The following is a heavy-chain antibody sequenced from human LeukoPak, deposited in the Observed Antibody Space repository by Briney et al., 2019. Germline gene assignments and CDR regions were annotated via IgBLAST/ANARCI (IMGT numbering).Heavy chain of an antibody. CDR3: ARGDRSSWFNFDY. Sequence: GGSLRLSCAASGFTFSSYVMHWVRQAPGKGLEWMAVTWYDGTNKYFADSVRGRFSISRDNSKNTLYLQMNSLRAEDTAVYYCARGDRSSWFNFDYWGQGTLVTVSS. D-gene: IGHD6-13*01. CDR2: TWYDGTNK. J-gene: IGHJ4*02. CDR1: GFTFSSYV. V-gene: IGHV3-33*01.